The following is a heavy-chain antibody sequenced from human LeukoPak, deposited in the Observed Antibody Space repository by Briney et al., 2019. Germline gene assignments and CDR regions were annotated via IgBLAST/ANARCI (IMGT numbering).Heavy chain of an antibody. CDR2: IYYSGKT. J-gene: IGHJ4*02. D-gene: IGHD6-19*01. CDR3: ARVGRNGGWHFDY. V-gene: IGHV4-39*07. Sequence: SETLSLTCTVSGRSIDSDSYHWGWIRQPPGKGLEWIGIIYYSGKTFYNPSLQSRVTISLATSKTQFSLNLGSVTAADTAVYYCARVGRNGGWHFDYWGQGTLVTVSS. CDR1: GRSIDSDSYH.